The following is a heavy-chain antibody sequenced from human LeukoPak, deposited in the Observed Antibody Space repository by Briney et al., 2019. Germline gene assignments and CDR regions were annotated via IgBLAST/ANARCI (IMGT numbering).Heavy chain of an antibody. Sequence: PGGSLRLSCAASGFTFRSYAMNWVRQAPGEGLEWVSYITSGGDTISYADSVKGRFTISRDDAQNSLFLQMNSLRAEDTAVYYCARDEYTTPTDTFYYGMDGWGQGTTVTVSS. CDR2: ITSGGDTI. CDR1: GFTFRSYA. J-gene: IGHJ6*02. V-gene: IGHV3-48*01. CDR3: ARDEYTTPTDTFYYGMDG. D-gene: IGHD6-6*01.